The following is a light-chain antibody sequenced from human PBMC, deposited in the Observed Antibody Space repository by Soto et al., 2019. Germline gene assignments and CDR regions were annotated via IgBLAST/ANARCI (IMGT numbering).Light chain of an antibody. Sequence: QSALTQPASVSGSPGQSITISCTGTSSDVGSFDLVSWHQQHPGKVPKLMIYDDSERPSGVSTRFSGSTSGNTASLTISGLQAEDEADYYCSSYAGSNTWVFGGGTQLTVL. J-gene: IGLJ3*02. CDR1: SSDVGSFDL. V-gene: IGLV2-23*01. CDR3: SSYAGSNTWV. CDR2: DDS.